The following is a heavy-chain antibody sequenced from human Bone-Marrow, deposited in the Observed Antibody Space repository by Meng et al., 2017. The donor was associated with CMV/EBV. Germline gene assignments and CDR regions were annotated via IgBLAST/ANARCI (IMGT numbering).Heavy chain of an antibody. CDR3: ASLLVGWLARNYYSDGIEV. Sequence: GESLKISCAASGFTFSSYWMSWVRQAPGKGLEWVANIKQDGSEKYYVDSVKGRFTISRDNSKNSLYLQMNSLRAEDTAVYYCASLLVGWLARNYYSDGIEVWGQGTTVTVSS. CDR2: IKQDGSEK. V-gene: IGHV3-7*01. J-gene: IGHJ6*02. CDR1: GFTFSSYW. D-gene: IGHD3-3*01.